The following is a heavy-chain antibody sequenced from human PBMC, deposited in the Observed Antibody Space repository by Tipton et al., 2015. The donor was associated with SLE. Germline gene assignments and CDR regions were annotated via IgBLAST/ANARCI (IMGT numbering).Heavy chain of an antibody. J-gene: IGHJ6*03. CDR2: ISYSGST. Sequence: TLSLTCTVSGDSITSDYWTWIRQPPGKGLEWIGYISYSGSTNYNPSVRSRVSISLDTSKNQFSLKVKSVTTADTAVYYCAREGYDSFYYYYYMDVWGKGTTVTVSS. V-gene: IGHV4-59*01. CDR3: AREGYDSFYYYYYMDV. D-gene: IGHD3-22*01. CDR1: GDSITSDY.